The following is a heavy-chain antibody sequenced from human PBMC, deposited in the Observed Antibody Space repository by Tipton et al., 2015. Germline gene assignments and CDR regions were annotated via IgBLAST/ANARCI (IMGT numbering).Heavy chain of an antibody. D-gene: IGHD3-16*01. CDR2: ISAYNGNT. J-gene: IGHJ4*02. CDR1: GYTFTVYD. Sequence: QVQLVQSGAEVKKPGASVKVSCKASGYTFTVYDISWVRQAPGQGLEWMGWISAYNGNTNYAQKLQGRVTMTTDTSTSTAYMELRSLRSDDTAVYYCARSTVWGSDPFTKYLDYFDYWGQGTLVTVSS. CDR3: ARSTVWGSDPFTKYLDYFDY. V-gene: IGHV1-18*01.